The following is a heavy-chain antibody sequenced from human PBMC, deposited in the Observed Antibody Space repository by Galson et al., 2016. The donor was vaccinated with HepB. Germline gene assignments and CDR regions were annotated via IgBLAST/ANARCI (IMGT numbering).Heavy chain of an antibody. CDR1: GFSFSTYD. J-gene: IGHJ6*02. CDR2: ITDDGGTT. V-gene: IGHV3-30-3*01. CDR3: ARDRVSNWDYFYGFDV. D-gene: IGHD1-7*01. Sequence: SLRLSCATSGFSFSTYDMRWVRQAPGKGLQWVAVITDDGGTTYYADSVKGRFTISRDNSKSTLYLQMDSLRGDDTAVYYCARDRVSNWDYFYGFDVWGQGTTVTVSS.